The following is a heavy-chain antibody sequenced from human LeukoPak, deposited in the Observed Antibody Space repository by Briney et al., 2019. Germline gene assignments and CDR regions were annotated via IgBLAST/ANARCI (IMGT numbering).Heavy chain of an antibody. CDR3: ARGNSRMVRGVIILDYFDY. CDR1: GFTFSSYA. Sequence: PGGSLRLSCAASGFTFSSYAMHWVRQAPGKGLEWVAVISYDGSNKYYADSVKGRFTISRDNSKNTLYLQMNSLRAEDTAVYYCARGNSRMVRGVIILDYFDYWGQGTLVTVSS. J-gene: IGHJ4*02. CDR2: ISYDGSNK. V-gene: IGHV3-30-3*01. D-gene: IGHD3-10*01.